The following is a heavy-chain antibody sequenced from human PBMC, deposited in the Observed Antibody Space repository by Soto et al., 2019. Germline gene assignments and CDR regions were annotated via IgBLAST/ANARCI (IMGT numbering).Heavy chain of an antibody. D-gene: IGHD6-19*01. CDR2: IIPIFGTA. V-gene: IGHV1-69*13. CDR3: ARVLLVAGTNGWFDP. Sequence: ASVKVSCKASGGTFSSYAISWVRQAPGQGLEWMGGIIPIFGTANYAQKFQGRVTITADESTSTAYMELSSLRSEDTAVYYCARVLLVAGTNGWFDPWGQGTLVTVSS. J-gene: IGHJ5*02. CDR1: GGTFSSYA.